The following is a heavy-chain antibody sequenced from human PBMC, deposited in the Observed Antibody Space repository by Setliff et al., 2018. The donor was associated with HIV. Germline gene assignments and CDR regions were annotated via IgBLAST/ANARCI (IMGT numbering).Heavy chain of an antibody. CDR2: INWNGGST. CDR1: GFTFDDYG. J-gene: IGHJ4*02. CDR3: AKGVDYGGILD. Sequence: PGGSLRLSCAVSGFTFDDYGMSWVRQAPGKGLEWVSGINWNGGSTGYAESVKGRFTISRDNAENSLYLQMNSLRAEDTALYYCAKGVDYGGILDWGQGTLVTVSS. V-gene: IGHV3-20*04. D-gene: IGHD4-17*01.